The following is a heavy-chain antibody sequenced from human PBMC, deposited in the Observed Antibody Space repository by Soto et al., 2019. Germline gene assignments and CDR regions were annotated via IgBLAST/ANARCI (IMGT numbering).Heavy chain of an antibody. V-gene: IGHV4-59*01. J-gene: IGHJ4*02. CDR2: IYYSGST. Sequence: QVQLQESVPGLVKPSETLSLTCTVSGGSISSYYWSWIRQPPGKGLEWIGYIYYSGSTNYNPSLKSRVTISVDTSKNQFSLKLSSVTAADTSVYSCARIFEDYYGSGLYFDYWGQGTLVTVSS. D-gene: IGHD3-10*01. CDR3: ARIFEDYYGSGLYFDY. CDR1: GGSISSYY.